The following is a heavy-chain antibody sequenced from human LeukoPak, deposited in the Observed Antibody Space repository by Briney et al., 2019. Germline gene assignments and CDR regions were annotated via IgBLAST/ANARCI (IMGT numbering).Heavy chain of an antibody. V-gene: IGHV4-59*01. D-gene: IGHD6-19*01. Sequence: SETLSLTCTVSGGSINNNYWSWIRQPPGKGLEWIGYVYYNGNTNYNPSLKSRGTISVDTSKNHFSLKVRSVSAADTAVYYCARGGWSMDYWGQGTPVTVSS. CDR3: ARGGWSMDY. CDR2: VYYNGNT. J-gene: IGHJ4*02. CDR1: GGSINNNY.